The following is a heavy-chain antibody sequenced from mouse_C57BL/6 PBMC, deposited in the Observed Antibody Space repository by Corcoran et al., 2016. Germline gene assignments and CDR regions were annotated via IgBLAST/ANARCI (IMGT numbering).Heavy chain of an antibody. CDR3: ARYDGWRAYAMDY. J-gene: IGHJ4*01. Sequence: EVQLQQSGPELVKPGASVKISCKASGYTFTDYYMNWVKQSHGKSLEWIGDINPNNGGTSYNQKFKGKATLTVDKSSSTAYMELRSLTSEDSAVYYCARYDGWRAYAMDYWGQGTSVTVSS. V-gene: IGHV1-26*01. D-gene: IGHD2-3*01. CDR2: INPNNGGT. CDR1: GYTFTDYY.